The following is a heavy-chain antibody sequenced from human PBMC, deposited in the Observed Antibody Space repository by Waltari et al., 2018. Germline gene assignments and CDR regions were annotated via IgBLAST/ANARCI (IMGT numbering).Heavy chain of an antibody. D-gene: IGHD2-2*03. J-gene: IGHJ5*02. V-gene: IGHV3-13*01. Sequence: EVQLVESGGGLVQPGGSLRLSCAASGFTFSRYWLPWVRQAPGKGLVWVSAIGTAGDTYYPGSVKGRFTISRENAKNSLYLQMNSLRAEDTAVYYCARGGLDIVPRGPGAPWGQGTLVTVSS. CDR2: IGTAGDT. CDR3: ARGGLDIVPRGPGAP. CDR1: GFTFSRYW.